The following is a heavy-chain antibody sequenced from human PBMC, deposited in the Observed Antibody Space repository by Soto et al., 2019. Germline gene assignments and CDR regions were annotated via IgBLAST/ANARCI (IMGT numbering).Heavy chain of an antibody. CDR3: AREGQIAVAASFFDYYGMDV. V-gene: IGHV6-1*01. CDR1: GDSVSSNSAA. D-gene: IGHD6-19*01. CDR2: TYYRSKWFN. J-gene: IGHJ6*02. Sequence: SQTLSLTCAISGDSVSSNSAAWNWIRQSPSRGLEWLGRTYYRSKWFNDYAVSVKSRITINPDTSKNQFSLQLNSVTPEDTAVYYCAREGQIAVAASFFDYYGMDVWGQGTTVTVSS.